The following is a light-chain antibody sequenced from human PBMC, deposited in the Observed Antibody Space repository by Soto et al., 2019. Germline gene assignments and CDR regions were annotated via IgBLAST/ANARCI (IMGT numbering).Light chain of an antibody. CDR1: QSGSSSY. V-gene: IGKV3-20*01. Sequence: EVVLTQSPGTLSLSPGERATLSCRVSQSGSSSYLAWYQQKAGQAPRLLIYGVSSRATGIQDRFSGSGSGTEFTLTISRLEPEDFAVYYCQQYGSSTWTFGQGTKGEIK. CDR2: GVS. J-gene: IGKJ1*01. CDR3: QQYGSSTWT.